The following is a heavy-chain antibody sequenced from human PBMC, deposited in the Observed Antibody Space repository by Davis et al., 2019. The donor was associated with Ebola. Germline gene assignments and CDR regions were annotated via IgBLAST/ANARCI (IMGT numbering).Heavy chain of an antibody. CDR2: IYNSGRT. CDR3: ARGRLLEWPPTFYGLDV. J-gene: IGHJ6*04. V-gene: IGHV4-59*01. Sequence: GSLRLSCSVSGASISSYYWSWIRQAPGKGLEWIGFIYNSGRTNHNPSLQSRVTISIDTPNKQISLKLSSVTAADTAVYYCARGRLLEWPPTFYGLDVWGKGTTVTVSS. CDR1: GASISSYY. D-gene: IGHD3-3*01.